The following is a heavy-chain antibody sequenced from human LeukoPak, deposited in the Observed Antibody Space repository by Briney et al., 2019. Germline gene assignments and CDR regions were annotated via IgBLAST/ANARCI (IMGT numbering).Heavy chain of an antibody. J-gene: IGHJ4*02. CDR2: IKQDGSEK. Sequence: GGSLRLSCAASGFTFSSYWMSWVRQAPGKGLEWVANIKQDGSEKLYLDSVRGRFTISRDNVKNSLYLQMNSLRAEDTAVYYCARIHCSGGSCYSLDYWGQGTLVTVSS. CDR3: ARIHCSGGSCYSLDY. CDR1: GFTFSSYW. D-gene: IGHD2-15*01. V-gene: IGHV3-7*01.